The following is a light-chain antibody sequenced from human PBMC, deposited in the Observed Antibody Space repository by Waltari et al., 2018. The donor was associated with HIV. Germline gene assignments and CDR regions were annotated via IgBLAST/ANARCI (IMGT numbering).Light chain of an antibody. CDR2: QDK. Sequence: SYELSQPPSVSVSPGQTATITCSGHKLGDKYASWYQQKPGQSPVLVIYQDKRRPSGIPGRFSGSNSGNTATLTISGTQPFDEADYYCQAWDSSIVGFGGGTKLTVL. CDR1: KLGDKY. J-gene: IGLJ2*01. CDR3: QAWDSSIVG. V-gene: IGLV3-1*01.